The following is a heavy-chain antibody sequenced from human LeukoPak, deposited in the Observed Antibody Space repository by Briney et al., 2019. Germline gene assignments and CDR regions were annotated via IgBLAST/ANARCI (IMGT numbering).Heavy chain of an antibody. J-gene: IGHJ6*03. CDR3: ARGHNYGSGPSYYYYYYMDG. CDR1: GGSISSYY. V-gene: IGHV4-59*01. CDR2: IYYSGST. D-gene: IGHD3-10*01. Sequence: QASETLSLTCTVSGGSISSYYWSWIRQPPGKGLEWIGYIYYSGSTNYNPSLKSRVTISVDASKNQFSLKLSSVTAADTAVYYCARGHNYGSGPSYYYYYYMDGSVKGTTVTVSS.